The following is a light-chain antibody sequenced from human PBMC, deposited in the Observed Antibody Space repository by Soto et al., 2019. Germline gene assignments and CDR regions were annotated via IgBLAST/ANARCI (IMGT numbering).Light chain of an antibody. CDR1: QDIGTY. V-gene: IGKV1-8*01. CDR2: DAS. Sequence: AIRMTKSTSSFSASTGDRVSITCRATQDIGTYLAWYQQIPGKAPKLLIYDASTLQTGVPSRFSGSGSGTDFTLTISSLQSEDFATYYCQQGNSFPITFGQGTRLEIK. CDR3: QQGNSFPIT. J-gene: IGKJ5*01.